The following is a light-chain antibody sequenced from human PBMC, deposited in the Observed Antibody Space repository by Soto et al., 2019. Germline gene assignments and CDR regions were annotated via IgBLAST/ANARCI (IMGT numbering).Light chain of an antibody. V-gene: IGKV3-20*01. CDR1: QSVSSSY. Sequence: EIVLTQSPGTRSLSPGERATLSCMASQSVSSSYLAWYQQKPGQAPRLLIYGASSRATGIPDRFSGSGSGTDFTLTISRLELEDFAVYYCQQYGSSPLVTFGQGTRLEIK. CDR3: QQYGSSPLVT. CDR2: GAS. J-gene: IGKJ5*01.